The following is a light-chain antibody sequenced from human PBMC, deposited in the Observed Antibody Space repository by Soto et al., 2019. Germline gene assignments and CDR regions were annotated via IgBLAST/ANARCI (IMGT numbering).Light chain of an antibody. CDR2: RNN. V-gene: IGLV1-47*01. Sequence: PGQGVTISCSGSTSNIGSNYVYWYQQLPGTAPKLLIYRNNQRPSGVPDRFSGSKSGTSASLAISGLRSDDEADYFCATWDDSLNGFYVFGTGTKVTVL. CDR1: TSNIGSNY. CDR3: ATWDDSLNGFYV. J-gene: IGLJ1*01.